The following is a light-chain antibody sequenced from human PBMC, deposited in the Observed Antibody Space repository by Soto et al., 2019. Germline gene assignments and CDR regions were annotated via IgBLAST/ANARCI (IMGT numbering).Light chain of an antibody. V-gene: IGKV1-9*01. J-gene: IGKJ5*01. CDR2: GAS. Sequence: DIHLSQSPSFLSASVGDSVTITCRASQGIFSYLAWYQQKPGKAPELLIYGASTLQSGVPSRFSGRGSGKEFTLTIRNLQAEDVATYFCKQLNNYPPTFGQGTRLEIK. CDR1: QGIFSY. CDR3: KQLNNYPPT.